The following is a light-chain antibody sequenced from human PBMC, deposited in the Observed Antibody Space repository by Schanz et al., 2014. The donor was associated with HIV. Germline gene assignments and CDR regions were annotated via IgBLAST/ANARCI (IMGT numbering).Light chain of an antibody. CDR3: CSYAGSGIPVV. V-gene: IGLV2-23*02. CDR2: EVS. Sequence: QSVLTQPPSASGSRGQSVTISCTGTSSDVGSYNPVPWYQQHPGKVPKLMIYEVSKRPSGVSNRFSGSKSGNTATLTISGLQAEDESDYFCCSYAGSGIPVVFGGGTKLTVL. CDR1: SSDVGSYNP. J-gene: IGLJ2*01.